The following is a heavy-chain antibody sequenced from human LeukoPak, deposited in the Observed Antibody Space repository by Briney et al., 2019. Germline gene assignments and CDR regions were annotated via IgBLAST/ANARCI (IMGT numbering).Heavy chain of an antibody. CDR1: VDSISRGGYY. D-gene: IGHD2-15*01. J-gene: IGHJ1*01. V-gene: IGHV4-31*03. Sequence: SETLSLTCTVSVDSISRGGYYWAWIRLHPGECLEWLVYSYYGGSAYYNPSLKSRVTISVDSSKNQFSLRLSSVTAADTAVYYCALGYCGGGSCYAREYFQHWGQGTLVTVSS. CDR2: SYYGGSA. CDR3: ALGYCGGGSCYAREYFQH.